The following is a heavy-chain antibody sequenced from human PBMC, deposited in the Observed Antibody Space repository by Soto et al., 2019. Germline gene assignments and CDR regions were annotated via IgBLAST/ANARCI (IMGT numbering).Heavy chain of an antibody. Sequence: LRLSCAASGFTFSSYAMHWVRQAPGKGLEWVAVISYDGSNKYYADSVKGRFTISRDNSKNTLYLQMNSLRAEDTAVYYCARDTGGVMADYWGQGTLVTVSS. CDR3: ARDTGGVMADY. D-gene: IGHD3-16*01. V-gene: IGHV3-30-3*01. CDR1: GFTFSSYA. CDR2: ISYDGSNK. J-gene: IGHJ4*02.